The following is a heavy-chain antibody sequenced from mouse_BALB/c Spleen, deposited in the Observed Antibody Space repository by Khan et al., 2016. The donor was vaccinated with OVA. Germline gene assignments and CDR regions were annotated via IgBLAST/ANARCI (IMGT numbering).Heavy chain of an antibody. Sequence: LQQPGSELVRPGASVKLSCKASGYSFTSYWMHWVKPRHGQGLEWIGNIYPGSGSTNYDEMFKSKGTLTVDTSSSTAYMHLSSLTSEDSAVYYCTRGGYYGKSLFAYWGQGTLVTVAA. CDR1: GYSFTSYW. CDR2: IYPGSGST. D-gene: IGHD2-1*01. CDR3: TRGGYYGKSLFAY. V-gene: IGHV1S22*01. J-gene: IGHJ3*01.